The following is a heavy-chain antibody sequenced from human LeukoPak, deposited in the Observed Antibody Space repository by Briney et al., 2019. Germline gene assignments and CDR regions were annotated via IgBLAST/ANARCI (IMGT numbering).Heavy chain of an antibody. CDR3: AAYEDFGGVRRDS. V-gene: IGHV4-30-2*01. D-gene: IGHD4-23*01. Sequence: PSETLSLNCTVSSGSITSATYSWSWIRQPPGKGLEWVGYISPVGNTYYGPSLKSRVTVSIDRSKYQFSLRLTSVTAADTAVYYCAAYEDFGGVRRDSWGRGTPVIVSS. CDR2: ISPVGNT. CDR1: SGSITSATYS. J-gene: IGHJ5*02.